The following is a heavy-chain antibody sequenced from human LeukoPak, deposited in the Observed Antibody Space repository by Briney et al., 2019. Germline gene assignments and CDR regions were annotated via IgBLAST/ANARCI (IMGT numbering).Heavy chain of an antibody. CDR3: ARGMILTGYYPN. CDR2: INPNSGGT. V-gene: IGHV1-2*02. Sequence: ALVKVSCKASGYTFTGYYMHWVRQAPGQGLEWMGWINPNSGGTNYAQKFQGRVTMTRDTSISTAYMELSRLRSDDTAVYYCARGMILTGYYPNWGQGTLVTVSS. J-gene: IGHJ4*02. D-gene: IGHD3-9*01. CDR1: GYTFTGYY.